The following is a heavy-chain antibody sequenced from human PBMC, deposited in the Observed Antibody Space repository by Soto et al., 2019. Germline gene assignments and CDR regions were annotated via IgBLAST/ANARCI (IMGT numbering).Heavy chain of an antibody. CDR3: AKRDIYDSSGYYWRYAFDI. V-gene: IGHV3-23*01. D-gene: IGHD3-22*01. Sequence: GSLRLSCAASGFTFSSYAMSWVRQAPGKGLEWVSAISGSGGSTYYADSVKGRFTISRDNSKNTLYLQMNSLRAEDTAVYYCAKRDIYDSSGYYWRYAFDIWGQGTMVTVSS. J-gene: IGHJ3*02. CDR2: ISGSGGST. CDR1: GFTFSSYA.